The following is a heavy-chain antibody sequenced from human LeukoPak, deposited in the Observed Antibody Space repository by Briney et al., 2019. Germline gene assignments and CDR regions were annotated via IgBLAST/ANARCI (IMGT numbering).Heavy chain of an antibody. CDR2: TYYRSKWSN. Sequence: SQTLSLTCVISGDSVSSNSAAWNWIRQSPSRGLEWLGRTYYRSKWSNDYAVSVKSRITINPDTSKNQFSLQLNFVTPEDTAVYYCARDGGNPWRGFDYWGQGTLVTVSS. CDR1: GDSVSSNSAA. D-gene: IGHD3-16*01. J-gene: IGHJ4*02. CDR3: ARDGGNPWRGFDY. V-gene: IGHV6-1*01.